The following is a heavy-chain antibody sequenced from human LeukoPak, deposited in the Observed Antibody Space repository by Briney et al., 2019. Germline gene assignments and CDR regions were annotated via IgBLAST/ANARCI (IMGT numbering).Heavy chain of an antibody. D-gene: IGHD6-19*01. V-gene: IGHV7-4-1*02. CDR1: GYTFTSSA. CDR3: ATDLKKGDSGCFDY. J-gene: IGHJ4*02. CDR2: INTNTGNP. Sequence: GASVKVSCKASGYTFTSSALNWVRQAPGQELEWMGWINTNTGNPTYAQGFTGRFVFSLDTSVSTAYLHISSLEAEDTAIYYCATDLKKGDSGCFDYWGQGTLVTVSS.